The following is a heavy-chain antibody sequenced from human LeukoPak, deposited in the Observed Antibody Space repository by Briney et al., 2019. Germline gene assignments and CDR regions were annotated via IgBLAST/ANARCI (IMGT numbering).Heavy chain of an antibody. J-gene: IGHJ6*02. V-gene: IGHV4-4*02. CDR3: ARGQDGSGSRFGERMNYYYGMDV. CDR2: IYHSGST. D-gene: IGHD3-10*01. Sequence: SGTLSLTCAVSGGSISSSNWWSWVRQPPGKGLEWIGEIYHSGSTNYNPSLKSRVTISVDKSKNQFSLKLSSVTAADTAVYYCARGQDGSGSRFGERMNYYYGMDVWGQGTTVTVSS. CDR1: GGSISSSNW.